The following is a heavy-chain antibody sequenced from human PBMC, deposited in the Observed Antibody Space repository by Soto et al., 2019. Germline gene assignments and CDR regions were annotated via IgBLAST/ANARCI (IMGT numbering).Heavy chain of an antibody. Sequence: ETLSLTCTVSGGSISSSSYYWGWIRQPPGKGLEWIGSIYYSGSTNYNPSLKSRVTISVDTSKNQFSLKLSSVTAADTAVYYCARASFGTFDYWGQGTLVTVSS. CDR3: ARASFGTFDY. D-gene: IGHD3-10*01. CDR2: IYYSGST. V-gene: IGHV4-39*07. J-gene: IGHJ4*02. CDR1: GGSISSSSYY.